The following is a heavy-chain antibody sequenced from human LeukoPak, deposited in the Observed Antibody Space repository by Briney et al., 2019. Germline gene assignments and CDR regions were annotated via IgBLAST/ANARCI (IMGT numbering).Heavy chain of an antibody. CDR1: GGSISSYY. Sequence: PSETLSLTCTVSGGSISSYYWSWIRQPPGKGLEWIWYIYYSGSTNYNPSLKSRVTISVDTSKNQFSLKLSSVAAADTAVYYCARDKGTTVTTDYYYYGMDVWGQGTTVTVSS. D-gene: IGHD4-17*01. CDR3: ARDKGTTVTTDYYYYGMDV. J-gene: IGHJ6*02. CDR2: IYYSGST. V-gene: IGHV4-59*01.